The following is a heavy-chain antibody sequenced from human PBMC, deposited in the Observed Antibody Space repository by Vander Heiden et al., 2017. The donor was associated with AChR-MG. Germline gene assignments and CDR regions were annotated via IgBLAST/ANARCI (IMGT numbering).Heavy chain of an antibody. D-gene: IGHD1-7*01. CDR1: VYTFKHA. J-gene: IGHJ4*02. CDR2: IDVGNGNT. Sequence: QFVQSGAEVKQPGASVRLSCKASVYTFKHAMHWVRQAPGQRLEWMGWIDVGNGNTYYSHNFLGRVTITRDTSATTAYMDLRSLKSEDTAIYYCASELELGLWTYWGQGTLVTVTS. CDR3: ASELELGLWTY. V-gene: IGHV1-3*01.